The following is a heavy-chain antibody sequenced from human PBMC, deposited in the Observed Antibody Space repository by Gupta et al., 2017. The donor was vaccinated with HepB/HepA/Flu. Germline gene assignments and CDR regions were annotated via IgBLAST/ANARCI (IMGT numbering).Heavy chain of an antibody. CDR3: ARGPAPGWLRRSEDAFDI. CDR1: GGSISSSSYY. CDR2: IYYSGST. V-gene: IGHV4-39*01. J-gene: IGHJ3*02. Sequence: QLQLQESGPGLVKPSETLSLTCTVSGGSISSSSYYWGWIRQPPGKGLEWIGSIYYSGSTYYNPSLKSRVTISVDTSKNQFSLKLSSVTAADTAVHYCARGPAPGWLRRSEDAFDIWGQGTMVTVSS. D-gene: IGHD5-12*01.